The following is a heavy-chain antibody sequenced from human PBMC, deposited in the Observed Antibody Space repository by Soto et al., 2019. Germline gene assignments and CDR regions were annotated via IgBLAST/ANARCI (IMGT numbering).Heavy chain of an antibody. Sequence: SGVSLRLSCAASGFAFSTYCMHWVRQAPGKGLDWVAVIWYDGSNKYYADSVKGRFTISRDNFKNTLYLQMNSLRVEDTAVYYCARAVGPFDYWGQGTLVTVSS. D-gene: IGHD1-26*01. CDR2: IWYDGSNK. J-gene: IGHJ4*01. CDR1: GFAFSTYC. CDR3: ARAVGPFDY. V-gene: IGHV3-33*01.